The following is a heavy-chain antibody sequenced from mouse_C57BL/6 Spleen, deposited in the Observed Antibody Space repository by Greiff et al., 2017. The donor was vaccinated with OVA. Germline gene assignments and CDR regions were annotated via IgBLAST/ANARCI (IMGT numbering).Heavy chain of an antibody. Sequence: VQLQQSGPELVKPGASVKIPCKASGYTFTDYNMDWVKQSHGKSLEWIGDINPNNGGTIYNQKFKGKATLTVDKSSSTAYMELRSLTSEDTAVYYCARSRYYYGSSYDAMDDWGQGTSVTVSS. V-gene: IGHV1-18*01. D-gene: IGHD1-1*01. CDR1: GYTFTDYN. CDR2: INPNNGGT. J-gene: IGHJ4*01. CDR3: ARSRYYYGSSYDAMDD.